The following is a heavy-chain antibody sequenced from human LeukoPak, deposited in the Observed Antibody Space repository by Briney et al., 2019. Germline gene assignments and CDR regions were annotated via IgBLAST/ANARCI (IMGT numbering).Heavy chain of an antibody. V-gene: IGHV4-31*03. CDR2: IYYSGST. Sequence: PSETLSLTCTVSGGSISSGGYYWSWIRQHPGKGLEWIGYIYYSGSTYYNPSLKSRVTISVDTSKNQFSLKLSSVTAADTAVYYCAGGSGYDPATFDYWGQGTLVTVSS. CDR3: AGGSGYDPATFDY. J-gene: IGHJ4*02. CDR1: GGSISSGGYY. D-gene: IGHD5-12*01.